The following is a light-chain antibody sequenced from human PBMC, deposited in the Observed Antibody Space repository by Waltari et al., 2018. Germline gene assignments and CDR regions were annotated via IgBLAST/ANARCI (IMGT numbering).Light chain of an antibody. CDR2: GAS. CDR1: QSVRTN. V-gene: IGKV3-15*01. Sequence: VLLTQSPASLSVSPGDTVILSCRASQSVRTNLVWYQQKAGQAPRTLIYGASTRASGVPSRVSGSGSVTDFTLIISSLQSEDAAVYFCQQYYVWPPITFGGGTKLEI. J-gene: IGKJ4*01. CDR3: QQYYVWPPIT.